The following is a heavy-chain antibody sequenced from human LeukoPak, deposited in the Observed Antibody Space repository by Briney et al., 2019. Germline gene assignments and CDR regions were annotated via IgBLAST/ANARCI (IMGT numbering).Heavy chain of an antibody. V-gene: IGHV1-69*13. J-gene: IGHJ4*02. CDR1: GGTLSSYA. Sequence: GASVKVSCKASGGTLSSYAISWVRQAPGQGLEWMGGIIPIFGTANYAQKFQGRVTITADESTSTAYMELSSLRSEDTAVHYCARGVNYYDSSGYPYWGQGTLVTVSS. CDR2: IIPIFGTA. CDR3: ARGVNYYDSSGYPY. D-gene: IGHD3-22*01.